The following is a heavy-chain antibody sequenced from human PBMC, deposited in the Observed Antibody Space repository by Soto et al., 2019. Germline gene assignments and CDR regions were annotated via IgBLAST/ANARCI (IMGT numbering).Heavy chain of an antibody. Sequence: TSETLSLTCAVYGGSFSGYYWSWIRQPPGKGLEWIGEINHSGSTNYNPSLKSRVTISVDTSKNQFSLKLSSVTAADTAVYYCARVRLYGSRPYYFDYWGQGTLVTVSS. D-gene: IGHD3-10*01. V-gene: IGHV4-34*01. CDR2: INHSGST. CDR1: GGSFSGYY. CDR3: ARVRLYGSRPYYFDY. J-gene: IGHJ4*02.